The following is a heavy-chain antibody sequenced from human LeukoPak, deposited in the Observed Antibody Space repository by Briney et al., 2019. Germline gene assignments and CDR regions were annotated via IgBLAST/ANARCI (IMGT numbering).Heavy chain of an antibody. CDR1: GYTFTSYG. D-gene: IGHD2-15*01. V-gene: IGHV1-18*01. Sequence: ASVKVSCKASGYTFTSYGISWVRQAPGQGLEWMGWISAYNGNTNYAQKLQGRVTMTTDTSTSTAYMELRSLRSDDTAVYYCARVVVVAATRGTWYFDLWGRGTLVTVSS. CDR3: ARVVVVAATRGTWYFDL. CDR2: ISAYNGNT. J-gene: IGHJ2*01.